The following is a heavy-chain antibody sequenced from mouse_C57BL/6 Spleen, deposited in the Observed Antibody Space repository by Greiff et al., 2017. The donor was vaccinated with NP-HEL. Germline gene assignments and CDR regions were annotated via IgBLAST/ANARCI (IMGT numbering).Heavy chain of an antibody. CDR3: AGGLRPDWYFAV. CDR1: GYAFSSSW. V-gene: IGHV1-82*01. CDR2: IYPGDGDT. Sequence: VRLQESGPELVKPGASVKISCKASGYAFSSSWMNWVKQRPGTGLEWIGRIYPGDGDTNYNGKFKGKATLTADKSSSTAYMQLSTLTSEDSAVYSCAGGLRPDWYFAVWGTGTTVTVS. J-gene: IGHJ1*03. D-gene: IGHD2-4*01.